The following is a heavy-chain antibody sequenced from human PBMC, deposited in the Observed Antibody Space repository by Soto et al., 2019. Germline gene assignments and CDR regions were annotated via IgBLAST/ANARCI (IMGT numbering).Heavy chain of an antibody. CDR1: GFTFSDYY. CDR3: ARERIVVVPAARFLDYGMDV. CDR2: ISSSSSYT. Sequence: GSLRLSCAACGFTFSDYYMSWIRQAPGKGLEWVSYISSSSSYTNYADSVKGRFTISRDNAKNSLYLQMNSLRAEDTAVYYCARERIVVVPAARFLDYGMDVWGQGTTVTSP. J-gene: IGHJ6*02. D-gene: IGHD2-2*01. V-gene: IGHV3-11*06.